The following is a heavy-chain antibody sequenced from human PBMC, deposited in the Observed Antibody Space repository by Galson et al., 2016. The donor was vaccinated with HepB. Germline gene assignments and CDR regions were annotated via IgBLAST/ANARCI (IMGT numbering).Heavy chain of an antibody. CDR3: ARDKGTSVWYKDY. CDR2: ISYDGRNK. CDR1: GFTFSSYG. D-gene: IGHD1-1*01. Sequence: SLRLSCAASGFTFSSYGIHWVRQAPGKGLEWVALISYDGRNKYYADSVKGRITISRDTSKNTVYLQMNSLRGEDTGVYYCARDKGTSVWYKDYWGQGTLVTVSS. J-gene: IGHJ4*02. V-gene: IGHV3-30*03.